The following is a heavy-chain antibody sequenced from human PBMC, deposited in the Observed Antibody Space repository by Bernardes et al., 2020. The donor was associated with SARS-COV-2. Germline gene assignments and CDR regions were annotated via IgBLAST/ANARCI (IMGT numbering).Heavy chain of an antibody. D-gene: IGHD2-15*01. J-gene: IGHJ6*02. CDR1: GGTFSSYA. CDR2: IIPILGIA. Sequence: SVKVSCKASGGTFSSYAISWVRQAPGQGLEWMGRIIPILGIATYAQKFQGRVTITADKSTSTAYMELSSLRSEDTAVYYCSSCSGGSCYSGVIGYYYYGMDVWGQGTTVTVSS. CDR3: SSCSGGSCYSGVIGYYYYGMDV. V-gene: IGHV1-69*04.